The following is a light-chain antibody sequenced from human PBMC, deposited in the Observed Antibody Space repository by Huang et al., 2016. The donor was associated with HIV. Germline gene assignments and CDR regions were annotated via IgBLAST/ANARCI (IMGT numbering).Light chain of an antibody. CDR3: QQRDDSPPIYT. CDR2: GAS. CDR1: QSVSKY. V-gene: IGKV3-11*01. J-gene: IGKJ2*01. Sequence: EIVLTQSPDTLSLSPGERATLSCRASQSVSKYLAWYQHKPGQSPRLLIYGASNRAAGIPARFSGSGSGTDFTLSISNLEPEDFAVYYCQQRDDSPPIYTFGQGTKLEIK.